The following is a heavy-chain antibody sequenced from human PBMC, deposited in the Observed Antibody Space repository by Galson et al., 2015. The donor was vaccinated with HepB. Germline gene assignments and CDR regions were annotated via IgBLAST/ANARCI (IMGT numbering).Heavy chain of an antibody. J-gene: IGHJ4*02. CDR1: GYTFTSYD. Sequence: SCKASGYTFTSYDINWVRQATGQGLEWMGWMNPNSGNTGYAQKFQGRVTMTRNTSISTAYMELSSLRSEDTAVYYCARGYYDSSGYYGRFDYWGQGTLVTVSS. CDR2: MNPNSGNT. D-gene: IGHD3-22*01. V-gene: IGHV1-8*01. CDR3: ARGYYDSSGYYGRFDY.